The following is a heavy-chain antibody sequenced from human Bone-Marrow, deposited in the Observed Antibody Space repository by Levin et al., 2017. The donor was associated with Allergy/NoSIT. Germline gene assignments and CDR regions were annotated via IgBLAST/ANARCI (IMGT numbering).Heavy chain of an antibody. V-gene: IGHV3-9*01. Sequence: GGSLRLSCAASGFTFDDYAMHWVRQAPGKGLEWVSGITWKSSIIDYADSVKGRFTISRDNAKNSLYLQMESLRPEDTAFYYCAKERGTSYGGFDYWGQGTLVTVSS. CDR1: GFTFDDYA. CDR3: AKERGTSYGGFDY. CDR2: ITWKSSII. D-gene: IGHD5-18*01. J-gene: IGHJ4*02.